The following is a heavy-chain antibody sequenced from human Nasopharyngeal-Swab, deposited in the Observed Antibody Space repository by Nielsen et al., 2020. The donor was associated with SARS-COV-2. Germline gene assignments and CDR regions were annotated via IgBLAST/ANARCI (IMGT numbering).Heavy chain of an antibody. CDR3: ARDRGYYDIFDGMDV. Sequence: ASVKVSCKASGYTFTGYYMHWVRQAPGQGLEWMGRINPNSGGTNYAQKFQGRATMTRDTSISTAYMELSRLRSDDTAVYYCARDRGYYDIFDGMDVWGQGTTVTVSS. D-gene: IGHD3-9*01. CDR1: GYTFTGYY. J-gene: IGHJ6*02. V-gene: IGHV1-2*06. CDR2: INPNSGGT.